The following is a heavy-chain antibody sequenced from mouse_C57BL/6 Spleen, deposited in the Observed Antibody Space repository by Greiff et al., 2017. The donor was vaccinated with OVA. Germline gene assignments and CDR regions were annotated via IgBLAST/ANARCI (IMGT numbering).Heavy chain of an antibody. V-gene: IGHV5-17*01. D-gene: IGHD2-4*01. CDR3: ARGYDYPYWYFDV. CDR1: GFTFSDYG. Sequence: EVMLVESGGGLVKPGGSLKLSCAASGFTFSDYGMHWVRQAPEKGLEWVAYISSGSSTIYYADTVKGRFTISRDNAKNTLFLQMTSLRSEDTAMYYGARGYDYPYWYFDVWGTGTTVTVSS. CDR2: ISSGSSTI. J-gene: IGHJ1*03.